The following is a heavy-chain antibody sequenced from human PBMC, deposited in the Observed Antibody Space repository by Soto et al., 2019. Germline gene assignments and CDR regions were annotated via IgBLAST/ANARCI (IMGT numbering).Heavy chain of an antibody. CDR3: TTSPHRDSERVFV. CDR2: IKQDGTEK. V-gene: IGHV3-7*01. D-gene: IGHD1-26*01. CDR1: GFTFSTYW. J-gene: IGHJ6*01. Sequence: EVQLVESGGGLVQPGGSLRLSCAASGFTFSTYWMSWVRRTPGKGLEWVANIKQDGTEKYDVDSVRGRLTVSRDNAKSSLYLQMNSLRVEDTAVYYCTTSPHRDSERVFVW.